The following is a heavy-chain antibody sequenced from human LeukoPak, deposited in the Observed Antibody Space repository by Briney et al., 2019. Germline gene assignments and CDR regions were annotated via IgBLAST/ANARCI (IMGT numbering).Heavy chain of an antibody. CDR1: GFTFSSYA. J-gene: IGHJ4*02. V-gene: IGHV3-23*01. CDR3: AKGSDDTVATEYFDY. D-gene: IGHD4-17*01. Sequence: GGSLRLSCAASGFTFSSYAMSWVRRAPGKGLEWVSAISGSGGSTYYADSVKGRFTISRDNSKNTLYLQMNSLRAEDTAVYYCAKGSDDTVATEYFDYWGQGTLVTVSS. CDR2: ISGSGGST.